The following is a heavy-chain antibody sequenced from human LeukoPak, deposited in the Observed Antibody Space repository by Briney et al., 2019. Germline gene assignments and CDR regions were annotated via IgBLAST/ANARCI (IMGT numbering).Heavy chain of an antibody. D-gene: IGHD3-3*01. CDR1: GYIFTGYY. CDR3: ARVLGLVHDFWSGPAGDYFDY. V-gene: IGHV1-2*02. J-gene: IGHJ4*02. CDR2: INPNSGGT. Sequence: ASVKVSCKASGYIFTGYYMHWMRQAPGQGLEWMGWINPNSGGTNYAQKFQGRVTMTRDTFISTVYMDLSRLRSDDTAVYYCARVLGLVHDFWSGPAGDYFDYWGQGTLVTVSS.